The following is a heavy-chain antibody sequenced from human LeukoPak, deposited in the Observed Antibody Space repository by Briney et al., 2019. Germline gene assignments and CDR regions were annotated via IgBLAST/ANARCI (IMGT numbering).Heavy chain of an antibody. V-gene: IGHV3-23*01. CDR1: GFTFGSHA. CDR2: IFGSGGSP. D-gene: IGHD5-18*01. J-gene: IGHJ4*02. Sequence: GGSLRLSCAASGFTFGSHAMYWVRQAPGKGLEWVAGIFGSGGSPHYADSVKGRFTISRDNSRNTVYLQINSLRADDTAVYYCGKTTVGYSSGQKPAWPVDYWGQGTLVTVSP. CDR3: GKTTVGYSSGQKPAWPVDY.